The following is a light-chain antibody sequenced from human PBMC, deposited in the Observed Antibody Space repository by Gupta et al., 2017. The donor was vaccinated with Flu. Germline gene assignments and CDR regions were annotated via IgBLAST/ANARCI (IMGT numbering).Light chain of an antibody. Sequence: CSGNKLGDKYTCWYQQKAGQSPVLVIYQDNKRPSGIPERFSGSSSGDTATLTISETQTMDEADYYCQAWDSDTGVFGTGTKVTVL. J-gene: IGLJ1*01. CDR1: KLGDKY. CDR3: QAWDSDTGV. CDR2: QDN. V-gene: IGLV3-1*01.